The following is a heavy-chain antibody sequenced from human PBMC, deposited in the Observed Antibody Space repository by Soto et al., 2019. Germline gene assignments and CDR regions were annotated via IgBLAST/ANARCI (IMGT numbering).Heavy chain of an antibody. CDR3: AREYSGFDY. CDR1: GFSFSSYW. Sequence: GGSLRLSCAASGFSFSSYWMHWVRQGPGKGLVWVSRVNTDGSSTTYADSVKGRFTISRDNAKNTLYLQMNSLRADDTAVYYCAREYSGFDYWGQGILVTVSS. V-gene: IGHV3-74*01. J-gene: IGHJ4*02. D-gene: IGHD1-26*01. CDR2: VNTDGSST.